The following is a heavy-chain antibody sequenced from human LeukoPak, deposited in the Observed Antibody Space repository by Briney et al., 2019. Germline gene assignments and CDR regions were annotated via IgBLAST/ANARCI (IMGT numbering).Heavy chain of an antibody. CDR3: ARGPSMVRGVTAFDY. D-gene: IGHD3-10*01. V-gene: IGHV3-33*01. Sequence: GRSLRLSCAASGFTFSSYGMHWVRQAPGKGLEWVAVIWYDGSNEYYADSVKGRFTISRDNSKNTLYLQMNSLRAEDTAVYYCARGPSMVRGVTAFDYWGQGTLVTVSS. CDR1: GFTFSSYG. J-gene: IGHJ4*02. CDR2: IWYDGSNE.